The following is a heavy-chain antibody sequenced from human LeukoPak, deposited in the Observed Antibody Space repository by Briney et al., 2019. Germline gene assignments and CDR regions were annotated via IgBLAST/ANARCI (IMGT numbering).Heavy chain of an antibody. CDR3: AKDYSKTSYYGSGTYYRPNWFDP. J-gene: IGHJ5*02. D-gene: IGHD3-10*01. CDR2: IRYDGSNK. Sequence: PGGSLRLSCAASGFTFSSYGMHWVRQAPGKGLEGVAFIRYDGSNKYYADSVKGRFTISRDNSKNPLYLQMNSLRAEDTAVYYCAKDYSKTSYYGSGTYYRPNWFDPWGQGTLVTVSS. CDR1: GFTFSSYG. V-gene: IGHV3-30*02.